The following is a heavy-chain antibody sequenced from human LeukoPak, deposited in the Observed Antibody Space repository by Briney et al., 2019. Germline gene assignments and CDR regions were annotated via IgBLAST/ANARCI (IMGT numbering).Heavy chain of an antibody. D-gene: IGHD3-22*01. V-gene: IGHV3-66*01. Sequence: GGSLRLSCAASGFTVSSNYMSWVRQAPGKGLEWVSVICSGGSTYYADSVKGRFTISRDNSKNTLYLQMNSLRAEDTAVYYCASLSPTNYYDSSGFYWGQGTLVTVSS. J-gene: IGHJ4*02. CDR3: ASLSPTNYYDSSGFY. CDR2: ICSGGST. CDR1: GFTVSSNY.